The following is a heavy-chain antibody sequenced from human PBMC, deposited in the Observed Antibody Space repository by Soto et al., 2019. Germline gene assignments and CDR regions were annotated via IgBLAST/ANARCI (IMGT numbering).Heavy chain of an antibody. D-gene: IGHD3-10*01. CDR2: IDHSGRT. CDR3: ALWFGDLNNYFDP. CDR1: GGSFSGY. J-gene: IGHJ5*02. Sequence: QVQLQQWGAGLLKPSETLSLTCAVYGGSFSGYWNWIRQSPGKGLEWVGEIDHSGRTKYNPSLKSRVIISIDTSKNQFSLKLSSVTAADTAIYYCALWFGDLNNYFDPWGQGTLVTVSS. V-gene: IGHV4-34*01.